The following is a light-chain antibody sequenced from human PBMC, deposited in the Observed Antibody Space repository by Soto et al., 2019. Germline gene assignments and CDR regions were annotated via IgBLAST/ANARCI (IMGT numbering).Light chain of an antibody. CDR3: AAWDVSLSGVV. CDR2: RNN. CDR1: SSNIGSNY. Sequence: QSVLTQPTSASGTPGQRVTISCSGNSSNIGSNYVFWYEQLPGTAPKLLIYRNNQRPSGVPDRFSGSKSGTSASLAISGLRSEDEADYYCAAWDVSLSGVVFGGGTKLTV. J-gene: IGLJ2*01. V-gene: IGLV1-47*01.